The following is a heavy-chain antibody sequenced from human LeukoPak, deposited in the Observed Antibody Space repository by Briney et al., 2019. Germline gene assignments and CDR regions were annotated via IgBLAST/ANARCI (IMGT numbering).Heavy chain of an antibody. J-gene: IGHJ6*03. CDR1: GFTFSSYG. D-gene: IGHD6-19*01. CDR2: ISGSGGST. CDR3: AKVSSGWYTVHYYMDV. V-gene: IGHV3-23*01. Sequence: PGGSLRLSCAASGFTFSSYGMSWVRQAPGKGLEWVSAISGSGGSTYYADSVKGRFTISRDNSKNTLYLQMNSLRAEDTAVYYCAKVSSGWYTVHYYMDVWGKGTTVTISS.